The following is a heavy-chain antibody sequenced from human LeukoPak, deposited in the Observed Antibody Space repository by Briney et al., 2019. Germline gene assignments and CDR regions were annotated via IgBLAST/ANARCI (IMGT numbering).Heavy chain of an antibody. J-gene: IGHJ4*02. Sequence: GESLKISCAASGFTFSSYAMSWVRQAPGKGLEWVSAISGSGGSTYYADSVKGRFTISRDNSKNTLYLQMNSLRAEDTAVYYCAKNLVGATQYYFDYWGQGTLVTVSS. CDR2: ISGSGGST. D-gene: IGHD1-26*01. V-gene: IGHV3-23*01. CDR3: AKNLVGATQYYFDY. CDR1: GFTFSSYA.